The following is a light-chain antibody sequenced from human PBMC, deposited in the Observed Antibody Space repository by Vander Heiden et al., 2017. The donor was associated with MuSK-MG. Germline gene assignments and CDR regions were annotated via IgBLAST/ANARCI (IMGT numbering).Light chain of an antibody. CDR3: QQDYALLI. Sequence: EIVLTQSPATLSLSPGEGATLSCRASQSVNSNLVWYQQKPGQPPRLLMYGASTRANGIPDRFSGSGSGTDFTLTSSSLQSEDCAVYYWQQDYALLIFGGGTKVEIK. V-gene: IGKV3-15*01. CDR1: QSVNSN. J-gene: IGKJ4*01. CDR2: GAS.